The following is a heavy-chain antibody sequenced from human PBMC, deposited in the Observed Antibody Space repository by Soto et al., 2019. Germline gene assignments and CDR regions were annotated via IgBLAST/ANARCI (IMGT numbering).Heavy chain of an antibody. CDR2: ISGGGGYT. V-gene: IGHV3-23*01. D-gene: IGHD4-17*01. Sequence: DVQLLESGGGLVQPGGSLRLSCAASGFTFSKYALTWVRQAPGKGLEWVSGISGGGGYTYYADSVRGRVTISRDNSKNTLYLQMNSLRAEDKALYYCAKADYGDYASLDHWGQGTLVTVSS. CDR3: AKADYGDYASLDH. J-gene: IGHJ4*02. CDR1: GFTFSKYA.